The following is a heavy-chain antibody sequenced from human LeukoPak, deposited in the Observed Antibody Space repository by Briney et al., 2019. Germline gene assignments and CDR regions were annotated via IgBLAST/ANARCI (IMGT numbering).Heavy chain of an antibody. D-gene: IGHD6-13*01. CDR3: ARDGQQLVLTDYYYYMDV. V-gene: IGHV1-18*01. J-gene: IGHJ6*03. CDR2: INTYNGNT. CDR1: GYTFTSYG. Sequence: GASVKVSCKASGYTFTSYGIIWVRQAPGQGLEWMGWINTYNGNTNYAQKLQGRVTMTTDTSTSTAYMELRSLRSDDTAVYYCARDGQQLVLTDYYYYMDVWGKGTTVTISS.